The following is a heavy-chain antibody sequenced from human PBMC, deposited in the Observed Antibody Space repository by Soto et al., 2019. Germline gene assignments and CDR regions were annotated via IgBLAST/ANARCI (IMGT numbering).Heavy chain of an antibody. CDR3: ARKKHYYGSGSYYYYGMDV. Sequence: GGSLRLSCAASGFTFSSYAMSWVRQAPGKGLEWVSAISGSGCSTYYEDSVKGRFTISRDNSKNTVYLQMNSLRAEDTAVYYCARKKHYYGSGSYYYYGMDVWGQGTTVTVSS. V-gene: IGHV3-23*01. D-gene: IGHD3-10*01. J-gene: IGHJ6*02. CDR1: GFTFSSYA. CDR2: ISGSGCST.